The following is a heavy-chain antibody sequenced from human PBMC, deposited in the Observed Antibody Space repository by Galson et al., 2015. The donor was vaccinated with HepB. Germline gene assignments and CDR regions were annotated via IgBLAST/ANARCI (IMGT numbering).Heavy chain of an antibody. D-gene: IGHD2-2*01. CDR3: AREVVPGREVDY. Sequence: SVKVSCKASGGTFSSYAISWVRQAPGQGLEWMGGIIPIFGTANYAQKFQGRVTITADESTSTAYMELSSLRSEDTAVYYCAREVVPGREVDYWGQGTLVTVSS. J-gene: IGHJ4*02. CDR1: GGTFSSYA. V-gene: IGHV1-69*13. CDR2: IIPIFGTA.